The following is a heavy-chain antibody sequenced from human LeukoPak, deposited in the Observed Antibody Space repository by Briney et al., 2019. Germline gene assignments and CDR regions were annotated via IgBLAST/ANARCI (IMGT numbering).Heavy chain of an antibody. J-gene: IGHJ3*02. Sequence: SVKVSCKASGGTFSSYAISWVRQAPGQGLEWMGGIIPIFGTANYAQKFQGRVTITADESTSTAYMELSSLRSEDTSVYYCANSPLDTAMVAKYAFDIWGQGTMVTVSS. CDR3: ANSPLDTAMVAKYAFDI. CDR1: GGTFSSYA. D-gene: IGHD5-18*01. CDR2: IIPIFGTA. V-gene: IGHV1-69*13.